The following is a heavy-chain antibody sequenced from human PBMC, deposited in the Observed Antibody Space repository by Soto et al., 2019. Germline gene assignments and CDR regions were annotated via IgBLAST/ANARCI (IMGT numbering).Heavy chain of an antibody. CDR2: INPNSGGT. Sequence: QVQLVQSGAEVKKPGASVKVSCKASGYTFTGYYMHWVRQAPGQGLEWMGWINPNSGGTNYAQKFQGRVTMTRDTSISTAYMELSRLRSDDTAVYYCARVTEDDHSSSWYFNWFDPWGQGTLVTVSS. CDR3: ARVTEDDHSSSWYFNWFDP. D-gene: IGHD6-13*01. CDR1: GYTFTGYY. J-gene: IGHJ5*02. V-gene: IGHV1-2*02.